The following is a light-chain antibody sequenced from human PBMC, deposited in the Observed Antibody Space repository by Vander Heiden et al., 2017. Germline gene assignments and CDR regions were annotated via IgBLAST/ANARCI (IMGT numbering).Light chain of an antibody. J-gene: IGLJ2*01. Sequence: SYELTQPPSVSVSPGQTARITCSGDALPKQYAYWYQQKPGQAPVLVIYKDSERPSGIPEPFSGASSGTTATLKISGVQAEDEADYYCQSADSSGTYYVVFGGGTKLTVL. CDR3: QSADSSGTYYVV. CDR2: KDS. CDR1: ALPKQY. V-gene: IGLV3-25*03.